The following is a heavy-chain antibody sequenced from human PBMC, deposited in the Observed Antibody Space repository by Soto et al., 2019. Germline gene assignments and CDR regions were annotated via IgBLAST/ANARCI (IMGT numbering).Heavy chain of an antibody. J-gene: IGHJ4*02. CDR2: INHSGST. D-gene: IGHD3-3*01. CDR3: ASRIVGDFWSGYSPYYFDY. Sequence: PSETLSLTCAVYGGSFSCYYWSWIRHPPGKGLEWIGEINHSGSTNYNPSLKSRVTISVDTSKNQFSLKLSSVTAADTAVYYCASRIVGDFWSGYSPYYFDYWGQGTLVTVSS. CDR1: GGSFSCYY. V-gene: IGHV4-34*01.